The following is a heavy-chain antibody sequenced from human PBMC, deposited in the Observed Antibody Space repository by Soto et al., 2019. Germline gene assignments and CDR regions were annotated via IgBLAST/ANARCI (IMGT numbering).Heavy chain of an antibody. V-gene: IGHV1-69*06. CDR2: IIPIFGTA. Sequence: SVKVSCKASGGTFSSYAISWVRQAPGQGLEWMGGIIPIFGTANYAQKFQGRVTITADKSTSTAYMELSSLRSEDTAVYYCARGRNLRGYCGSTSCSNWFDPWGQGTLVTVS. J-gene: IGHJ5*02. D-gene: IGHD2-2*01. CDR1: GGTFSSYA. CDR3: ARGRNLRGYCGSTSCSNWFDP.